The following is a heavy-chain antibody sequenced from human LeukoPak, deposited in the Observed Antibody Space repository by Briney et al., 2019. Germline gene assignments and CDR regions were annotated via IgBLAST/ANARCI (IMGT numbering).Heavy chain of an antibody. D-gene: IGHD2-2*02. CDR2: IKQDGSEK. V-gene: IGHV3-7*01. Sequence: GGSLRLSCAASGFTFSSYWMSWVRQAPGKGLEWVANIKQDGSEKYYVDSVKGRFTISRDNAKNSLYLQMNRLRAEDTAVYYCARMSGYCSRTSCYTPPFDYWGQGTLVTVSS. CDR3: ARMSGYCSRTSCYTPPFDY. CDR1: GFTFSSYW. J-gene: IGHJ4*02.